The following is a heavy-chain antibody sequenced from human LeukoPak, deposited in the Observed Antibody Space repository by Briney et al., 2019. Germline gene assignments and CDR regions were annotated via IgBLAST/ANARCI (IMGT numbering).Heavy chain of an antibody. D-gene: IGHD6-25*01. J-gene: IGHJ5*02. CDR3: ARALERNWFDP. Sequence: PSETLSLTCTVSGGSISSYYWSWIRQPPGKGLERIGYIYYSGSTNYTPSLKSRVTISVDTSKNQFSLKLSSVTAADTAVYYCARALERNWFDPWGQGTLVTVSS. V-gene: IGHV4-59*01. CDR1: GGSISSYY. CDR2: IYYSGST.